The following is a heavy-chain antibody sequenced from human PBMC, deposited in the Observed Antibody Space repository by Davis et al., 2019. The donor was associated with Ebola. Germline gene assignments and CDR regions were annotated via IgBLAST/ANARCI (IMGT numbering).Heavy chain of an antibody. D-gene: IGHD5-18*01. V-gene: IGHV6-1*01. J-gene: IGHJ6*04. CDR3: ARGWLRTGLDI. CDR2: TYYSSKWYY. CDR1: VDSVSGSSGA. Sequence: HSQTLSLTCAISVDSVSGSSGAWNWIRQSPSRGLEWPGRTYYSSKWYYHYAVSVTSRITINPDTSKNQFSLKLNSVTPEDTALYYCARGWLRTGLDIWGEGTTVNVSS.